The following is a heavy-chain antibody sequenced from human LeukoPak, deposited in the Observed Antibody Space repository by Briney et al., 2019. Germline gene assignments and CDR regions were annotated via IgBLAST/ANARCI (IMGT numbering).Heavy chain of an antibody. CDR3: ARGGPGTYYDFCSGYYRNWFDP. J-gene: IGHJ5*02. CDR1: GGSFSGYY. D-gene: IGHD3-3*01. V-gene: IGHV4-34*01. Sequence: SETLSLTCAVYGGSFSGYYWSWIRQPPGKGLEWIGEINHSGSTNYNPSLKSRVTISVDTSKNQFSLKLSSVTAADTAVYYCARGGPGTYYDFCSGYYRNWFDPWGQGTLVTVSS. CDR2: INHSGST.